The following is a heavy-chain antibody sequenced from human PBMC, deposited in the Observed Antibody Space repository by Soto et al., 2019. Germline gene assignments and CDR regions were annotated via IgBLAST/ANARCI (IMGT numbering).Heavy chain of an antibody. CDR2: IWYDGSNK. D-gene: IGHD6-25*01. CDR1: GFTFSSYG. J-gene: IGHJ6*02. Sequence: QVQLVESGGGVVQPGRSLRLSCAASGFTFSSYGMHWVRQAPGKGLEWVAVIWYDGSNKYYADSVKGRFTISRDNSKNTLYLQMHSLRAEDTAVYYCARGIAAAYYGMDVWGQGTTVTVSS. V-gene: IGHV3-33*01. CDR3: ARGIAAAYYGMDV.